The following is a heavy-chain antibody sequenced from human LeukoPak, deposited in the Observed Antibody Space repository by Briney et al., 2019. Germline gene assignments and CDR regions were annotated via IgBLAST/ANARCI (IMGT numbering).Heavy chain of an antibody. CDR1: GGSISSGASD. V-gene: IGHV4-31*03. CDR2: INHSGST. D-gene: IGHD3-22*01. CDR3: ARAARQGFTMIVVPFFYFDL. J-gene: IGHJ2*01. Sequence: SETLSLTCTVSGGSISSGASDWGWIRQHPKRGLEWVGYINHSGSTYYNPSLGSRVTKSVDTSKNQFSLKLSSVTAADSAVYYCARAARQGFTMIVVPFFYFDLWGRGTLVTVSS.